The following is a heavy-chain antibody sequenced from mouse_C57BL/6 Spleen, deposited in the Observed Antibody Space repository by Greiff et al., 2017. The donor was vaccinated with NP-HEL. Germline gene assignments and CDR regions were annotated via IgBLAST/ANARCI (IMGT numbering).Heavy chain of an antibody. CDR1: GFTFSSYT. D-gene: IGHD1-1*01. J-gene: IGHJ1*03. Sequence: EVQLVESGGGLVKPGGSLKLSCAASGFTFSSYTMSWVRQTPEKRLEWVATISGGGGNTYYPDSVKGRFTISRDNAKNTLYLQMSSLRSEDTALYYCARQGTVVADWYFDVWGTGTTVTVSS. V-gene: IGHV5-9*01. CDR3: ARQGTVVADWYFDV. CDR2: ISGGGGNT.